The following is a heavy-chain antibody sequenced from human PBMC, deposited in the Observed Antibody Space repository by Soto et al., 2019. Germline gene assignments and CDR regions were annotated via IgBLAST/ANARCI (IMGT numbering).Heavy chain of an antibody. J-gene: IGHJ6*02. V-gene: IGHV1-69*13. CDR3: SYYDSSGYYYALLYGMDV. CDR1: GGTMSVYV. D-gene: IGHD3-22*01. CDR2: IIPIFGTA. Sequence: GSPLNLSCKASGGTMSVYVSSCGLNANGQGLEWMGGIIPIFGTANYAQKFQGRVTITADESTSTAYMELSSLRSEDTAVYYCSYYDSSGYYYALLYGMDVWGQGTTVTVSS.